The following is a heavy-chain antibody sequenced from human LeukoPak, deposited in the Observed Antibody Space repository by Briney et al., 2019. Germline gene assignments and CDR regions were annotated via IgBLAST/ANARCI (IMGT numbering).Heavy chain of an antibody. CDR1: GFTFSNAW. Sequence: PGGSLRLSCAASGFTFSNAWMSWVRQAPGKGLEWVANIHPEGNEKYHVESVKGRFTISRDNAKNSLFLQMNGQRVEDTAVYYCARGDAFSGDHWGQGTLVTVSS. V-gene: IGHV3-7*04. CDR2: IHPEGNEK. CDR3: ARGDAFSGDH. J-gene: IGHJ4*02.